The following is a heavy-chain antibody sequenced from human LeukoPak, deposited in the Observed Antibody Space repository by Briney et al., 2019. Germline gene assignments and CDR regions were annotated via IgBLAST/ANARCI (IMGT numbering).Heavy chain of an antibody. V-gene: IGHV3-23*01. J-gene: IGHJ4*02. D-gene: IGHD6-13*01. CDR2: ISGSGGST. Sequence: PGRSLRLSCAASGFTFSSYAMSWVRQAPGKGLEWVSAISGSGGSTYYADSVKGRFTISRDNSKNTLYLQMNSLRAEDTAVYYCAKDREQQLVLEFDYWGQGTLVTVSS. CDR1: GFTFSSYA. CDR3: AKDREQQLVLEFDY.